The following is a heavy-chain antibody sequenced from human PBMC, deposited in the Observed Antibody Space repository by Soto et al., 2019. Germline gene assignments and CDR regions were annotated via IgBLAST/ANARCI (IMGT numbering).Heavy chain of an antibody. Sequence: PSETLSLTCTVSGGSISSFYWSWIRQPPGKGLEWIGYIYFRGSTKYNPSLNSRVTISVDTSKNQLSLKLSSVTAADTAVYYCARGGHSYQSSCSYFDYWGQGTLVTVSS. CDR1: GGSISSFY. CDR3: ARGGHSYQSSCSYFDY. J-gene: IGHJ4*02. V-gene: IGHV4-59*01. CDR2: IYFRGST. D-gene: IGHD3-22*01.